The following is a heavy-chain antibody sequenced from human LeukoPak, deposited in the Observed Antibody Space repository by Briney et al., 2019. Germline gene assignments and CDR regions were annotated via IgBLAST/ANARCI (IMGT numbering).Heavy chain of an antibody. V-gene: IGHV4-59*01. CDR2: IYYSGST. CDR3: AREPYDSGSYFDY. Sequence: SETLSLTCTVSGGSISSYYWSWIRQPPGKGLEWIGYIYYSGSTNYNPSLKSRVTISVDTSKNQLSLKLSSVTAADTAVYYCAREPYDSGSYFDYWGQGTLVTVSS. D-gene: IGHD1-26*01. J-gene: IGHJ4*02. CDR1: GGSISSYY.